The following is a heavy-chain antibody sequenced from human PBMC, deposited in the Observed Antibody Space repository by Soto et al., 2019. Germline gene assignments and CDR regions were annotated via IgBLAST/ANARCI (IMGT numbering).Heavy chain of an antibody. CDR1: GYTFTSYG. CDR3: ARGGGILLWFGELSDDAFDI. CDR2: ISAYNGNT. D-gene: IGHD3-10*01. J-gene: IGHJ3*02. Sequence: ASXKVSCKASGYTFTSYGISWVRQAPGQGLEWMGWISAYNGNTNYAQKLQGRVTMTTDTSTSTAYMELRSLRSDDTAVYYCARGGGILLWFGELSDDAFDIWGQGTMVTVSS. V-gene: IGHV1-18*01.